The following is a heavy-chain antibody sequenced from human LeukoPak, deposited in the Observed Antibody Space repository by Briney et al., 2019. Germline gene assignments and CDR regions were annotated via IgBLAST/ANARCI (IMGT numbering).Heavy chain of an antibody. V-gene: IGHV1-18*01. J-gene: IGHJ6*02. Sequence: GASVTVSCEASGYTFTSYGISWVRQAPGQGLEWMGWISAYNGNTNYAQKLQGRVTMTTDTSTGTAYMELRSLRSDDTAVYYCARDLAHYDSSGYRTSEYGMDVWGQGTTVTVSS. D-gene: IGHD3-22*01. CDR1: GYTFTSYG. CDR2: ISAYNGNT. CDR3: ARDLAHYDSSGYRTSEYGMDV.